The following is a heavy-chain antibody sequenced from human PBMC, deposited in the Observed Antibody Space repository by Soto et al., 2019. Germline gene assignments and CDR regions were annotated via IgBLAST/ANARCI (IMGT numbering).Heavy chain of an antibody. CDR2: ISPDGIHT. Sequence: PGGSLSLSCAASGFTFSGYWMHWVRQAPGKGLVWVSRISPDGIHTDYADSVKGRFTVSRDNPKNTLYLQMNSLRAENAAHYYCLRAVGFNCGDFWGQGTLLTVSS. D-gene: IGHD1-1*01. CDR1: GFTFSGYW. V-gene: IGHV3-74*01. CDR3: LRAVGFNCGDF. J-gene: IGHJ4*02.